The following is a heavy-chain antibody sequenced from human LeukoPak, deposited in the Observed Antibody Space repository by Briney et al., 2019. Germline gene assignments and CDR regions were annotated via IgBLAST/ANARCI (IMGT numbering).Heavy chain of an antibody. CDR1: GFTFSSYG. CDR2: IWYDGSNK. Sequence: GGSLRLSCAASGFTFSSYGMHWVRQAPGKGLEWVAVIWYDGSNKYYADSVKGRFTISRDNSKNTLYLQMNSLRAEDTAVYYCSTGERGILGYGGPFDYWGQGTLVTVSS. CDR3: STGERGILGYGGPFDY. D-gene: IGHD4-23*01. J-gene: IGHJ4*02. V-gene: IGHV3-33*01.